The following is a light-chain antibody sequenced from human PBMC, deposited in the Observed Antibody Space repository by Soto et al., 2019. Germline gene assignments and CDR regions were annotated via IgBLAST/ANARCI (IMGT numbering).Light chain of an antibody. CDR3: QHYNSYSEA. CDR2: DAS. Sequence: GDRVIITCRASQSISTWLAWYQQIPGKAPKLLSYDASSLQSGVPSRFSGSGSGTEFTLTISSLEPDDFATYYCQHYNSYSEAFGQGTKVDI. CDR1: QSISTW. J-gene: IGKJ1*01. V-gene: IGKV1-5*01.